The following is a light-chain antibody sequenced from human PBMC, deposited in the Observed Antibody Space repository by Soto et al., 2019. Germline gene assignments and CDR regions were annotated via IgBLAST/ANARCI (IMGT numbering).Light chain of an antibody. V-gene: IGKV1-5*01. Sequence: DIQMTQSPSSVSASIGDTVTITCRASQDISTLLAWYQHKPGKAPKLLIYGASTLESGVPSRFSGSGSGTEFTLTISSLQPDDFATYYCQQYNSYSTTFGQGTKVDIK. CDR3: QQYNSYSTT. J-gene: IGKJ1*01. CDR2: GAS. CDR1: QDISTL.